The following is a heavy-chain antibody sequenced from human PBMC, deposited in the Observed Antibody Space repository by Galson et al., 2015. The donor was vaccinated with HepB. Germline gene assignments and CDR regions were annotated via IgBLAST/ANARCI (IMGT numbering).Heavy chain of an antibody. V-gene: IGHV3-30*18. CDR2: ISYDGSDK. Sequence: SLRLSCAASGFTFSSYGMHWVRQAPGKGLEWVAVISYDGSDKYYADSVKGRFTISRDNSKNTLYLQMNSLRAEDTAVYYCAKDLSEAMVYYFDYWGQGTLVTVSS. D-gene: IGHD5-18*01. CDR1: GFTFSSYG. CDR3: AKDLSEAMVYYFDY. J-gene: IGHJ4*02.